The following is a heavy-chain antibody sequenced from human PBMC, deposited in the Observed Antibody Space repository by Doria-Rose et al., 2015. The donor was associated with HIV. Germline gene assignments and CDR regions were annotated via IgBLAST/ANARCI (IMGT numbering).Heavy chain of an antibody. Sequence: EWIGEINHSGSTNYNPSLKSRVTISVDTSKNQFSLKVNSVTAADTAVYYCARAAVAAYWYFDLWGRGTLVIVSS. D-gene: IGHD6-19*01. CDR3: ARAAVAAYWYFDL. CDR2: INHSGST. V-gene: IGHV4-34*01. J-gene: IGHJ2*01.